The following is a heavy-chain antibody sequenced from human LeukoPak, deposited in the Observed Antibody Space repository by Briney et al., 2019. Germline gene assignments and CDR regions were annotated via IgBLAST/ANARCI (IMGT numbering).Heavy chain of an antibody. V-gene: IGHV4-59*01. CDR3: ATAGPISGRHNYFDS. CDR1: GGSITGSY. D-gene: IGHD3-10*01. CDR2: IYYSGST. J-gene: IGHJ4*02. Sequence: VKPSETLSLTCTVSGGSITGSYWSWLRQPPGKGLEYIGYIYYSGSTNYNPSLKSRITISVDTSKNQFALKLTSVTSADTAVYYCATAGPISGRHNYFDSWGQGTLVTVSS.